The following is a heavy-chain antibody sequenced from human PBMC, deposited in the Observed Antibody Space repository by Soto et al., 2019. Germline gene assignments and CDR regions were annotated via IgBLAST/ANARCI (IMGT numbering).Heavy chain of an antibody. CDR2: INPNSGDT. D-gene: IGHD1-26*01. J-gene: IGHJ6*02. CDR1: GYTFTGYY. Sequence: ASVKVSCKASGYTFTGYYVHWVRQAPGQGLEWMGWINPNSGDTYLAQRFQGRVTMNRDTSIGTAYMELRGLTSDDTAEYYCAKGGAIVAAGTRVYLYNAIDVWGQGTTVTVSS. CDR3: AKGGAIVAAGTRVYLYNAIDV. V-gene: IGHV1-2*02.